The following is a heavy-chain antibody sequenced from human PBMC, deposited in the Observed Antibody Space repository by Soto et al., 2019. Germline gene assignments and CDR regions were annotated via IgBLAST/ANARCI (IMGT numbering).Heavy chain of an antibody. CDR3: ARLHVPRTYGGGVFDS. V-gene: IGHV1-69*01. CDR1: GGSFNTYG. Sequence: QVQLVQSGAEMMKSGSSVKVSCKVSGGSFNTYGIGWGRQAPGQGLEWMGEIIPLLGTPNYAQRFQGRVTITADESTTPAYMELSSLRSEDSAVYYCARLHVPRTYGGGVFDSWGQGTLVTVSS. CDR2: IIPLLGTP. D-gene: IGHD3-16*01. J-gene: IGHJ4*02.